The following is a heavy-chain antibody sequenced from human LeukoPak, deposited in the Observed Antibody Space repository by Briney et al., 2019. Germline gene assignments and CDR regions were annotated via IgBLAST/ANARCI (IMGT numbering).Heavy chain of an antibody. CDR2: FLYSGSS. V-gene: IGHV4-39*01. CDR3: ARQGTSTNWNAATWFDP. D-gene: IGHD1-20*01. J-gene: IGHJ5*02. CDR1: GGSIGNLAFS. Sequence: PSETLSLTCNVSGGSIGNLAFSWAWIRQPHGRELEWIGTFLYSGSSSYNPSLKSRVTISGDSSKNHFSLKLTSVTAADTAVYYCARQGTSTNWNAATWFDPWGQGTLVTVSS.